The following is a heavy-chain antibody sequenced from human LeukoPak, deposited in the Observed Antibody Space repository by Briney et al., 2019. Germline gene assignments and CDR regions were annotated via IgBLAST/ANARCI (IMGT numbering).Heavy chain of an antibody. J-gene: IGHJ4*02. CDR3: ARGPDYDILADYFDY. D-gene: IGHD3-9*01. Sequence: PGRSLRLSCAASGFPFSNYALHWVRQAPGKGLEWVAVISYDGSNKFYADSVRGRFTISRDNSKNTLFLQMNSLRPEDTAVYYCARGPDYDILADYFDYWGQGTLVTVSS. V-gene: IGHV3-30*04. CDR2: ISYDGSNK. CDR1: GFPFSNYA.